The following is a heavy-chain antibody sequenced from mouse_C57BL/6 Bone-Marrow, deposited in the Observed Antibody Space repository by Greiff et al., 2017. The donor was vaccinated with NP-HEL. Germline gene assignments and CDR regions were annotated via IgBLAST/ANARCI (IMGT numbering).Heavy chain of an antibody. V-gene: IGHV1-72*01. CDR3: ARSGGYDYYFDY. CDR1: GYTFTSYW. CDR2: IDPNGGGT. Sequence: VQLQQPGAELVTPGASVKLSCTASGYTFTSYWMHWVKQRPGRGLEWIGRIDPNGGGTKYNEKFKSKATLTVDKPYSTAYMQLSSLTSEDSAVYYCARSGGYDYYFDYWGQGTSLTVSA. J-gene: IGHJ2*02. D-gene: IGHD2-4*01.